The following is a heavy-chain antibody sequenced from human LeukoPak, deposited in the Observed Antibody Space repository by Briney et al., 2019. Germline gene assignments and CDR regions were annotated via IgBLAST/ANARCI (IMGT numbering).Heavy chain of an antibody. D-gene: IGHD2-2*01. CDR2: MNPNSGNT. V-gene: IGHV1-8*01. J-gene: IGHJ5*02. Sequence: GASVKVSCKASGYTFTSYDINWVRQAPGQGLEWMGWMNPNSGNTGYAQKFQGRVTMTRNTSISTAYMELSSLRSEDTAVYYCARGPSQYCSSTSCYRGNYNWFDPWGQGTLVTVSS. CDR1: GYTFTSYD. CDR3: ARGPSQYCSSTSCYRGNYNWFDP.